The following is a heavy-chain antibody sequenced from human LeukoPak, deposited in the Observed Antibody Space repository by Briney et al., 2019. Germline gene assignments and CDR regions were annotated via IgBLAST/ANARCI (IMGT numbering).Heavy chain of an antibody. CDR1: GGTFSSYA. J-gene: IGHJ6*03. D-gene: IGHD6-19*01. V-gene: IGHV1-69*13. CDR3: ARVAGTSHYYYYYYMDV. CDR2: IIPIFGTA. Sequence: SVKVSCKASGGTFSSYAISWVRQAPGQGLEWMGGIIPIFGTANYAQKFQGRVTITADESTSTAYMELSSLRSEDTAVYYCARVAGTSHYYYYYYMDVWGKGTTVTVSS.